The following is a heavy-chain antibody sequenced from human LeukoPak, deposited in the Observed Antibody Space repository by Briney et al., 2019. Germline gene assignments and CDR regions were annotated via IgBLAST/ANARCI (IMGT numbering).Heavy chain of an antibody. Sequence: ASVKVSCKASGYTFTSYGISWVRQAPGQGLEWMGWISAYNGNTNYAQKLQGRVTMTTDTSTSTAYMELSSLRSEDTAVYYCARDWSGYYRSYYFDYWGQGTLVTVSS. J-gene: IGHJ4*02. CDR1: GYTFTSYG. CDR2: ISAYNGNT. D-gene: IGHD3-3*01. CDR3: ARDWSGYYRSYYFDY. V-gene: IGHV1-18*01.